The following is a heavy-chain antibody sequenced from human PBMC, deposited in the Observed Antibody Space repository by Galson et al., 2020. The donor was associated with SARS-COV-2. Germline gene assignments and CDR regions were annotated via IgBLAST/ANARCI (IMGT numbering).Heavy chain of an antibody. J-gene: IGHJ4*02. D-gene: IGHD4-4*01. CDR3: ARDRDYSLDY. Sequence: ASVKVSCKASGYIFTTYGITWVRQVPGQGLEWVGWISAHSGDTSYAQNLQGRVTLTTDTPTSTAYMELRSLRSDDTAVYYCARDRDYSLDYWGQGTLVIVSS. V-gene: IGHV1-18*01. CDR2: ISAHSGDT. CDR1: GYIFTTYG.